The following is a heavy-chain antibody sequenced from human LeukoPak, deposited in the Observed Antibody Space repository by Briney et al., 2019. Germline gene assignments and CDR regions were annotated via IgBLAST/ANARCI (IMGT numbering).Heavy chain of an antibody. CDR2: ISYDGSNK. D-gene: IGHD1-20*01. CDR1: GFTFSSYG. Sequence: PGGSLRLSCAASGFTFSSYGMHWVRQAPGKGLEWVAVISYDGSNKYYADSVKGRFTISRDNSKNTLYLQMNSLRAEDTAVYYCAKVTGTTGDYWGQGTLVTVSS. J-gene: IGHJ4*02. CDR3: AKVTGTTGDY. V-gene: IGHV3-30*18.